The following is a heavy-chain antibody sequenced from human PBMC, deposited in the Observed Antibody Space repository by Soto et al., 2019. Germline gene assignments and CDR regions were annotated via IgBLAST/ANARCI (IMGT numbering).Heavy chain of an antibody. CDR1: GFTFSSYS. Sequence: VQLVESGGGVVQPGRSLRLSCAASGFTFSSYSMHWVRQAPGKGLEWLAVIWYDGSNKYYADSVKGRFTISRDNAKNTRYLEMNSLRAEDTAVYYCAREGVATILGEAWPPPFDYWGQGTLVTVSS. V-gene: IGHV3-33*01. J-gene: IGHJ4*02. CDR3: AREGVATILGEAWPPPFDY. CDR2: IWYDGSNK. D-gene: IGHD5-12*01.